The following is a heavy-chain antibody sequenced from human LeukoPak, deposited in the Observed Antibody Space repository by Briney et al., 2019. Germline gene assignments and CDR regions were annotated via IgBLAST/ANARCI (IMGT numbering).Heavy chain of an antibody. V-gene: IGHV3-48*01. D-gene: IGHD3-22*01. CDR2: ISSSSSTI. CDR3: ARDRYPYYGSSGYYLH. Sequence: PGGSLRLSCAASGFTFSSYSMNWVRQAPGKGLEWVSYISSSSSTIYYADSVKGRFTISRDNAKNSLYLQMNSLRAEDTAVYYCARDRYPYYGSSGYYLHWGQGTLVTVSS. J-gene: IGHJ4*02. CDR1: GFTFSSYS.